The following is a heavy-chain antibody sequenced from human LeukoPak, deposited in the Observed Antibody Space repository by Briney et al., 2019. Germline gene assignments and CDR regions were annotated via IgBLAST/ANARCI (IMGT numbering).Heavy chain of an antibody. J-gene: IGHJ4*02. D-gene: IGHD1-7*01. Sequence: ASVKVSCKASGYTFTGYYMHWVRQAPGQGLEWMGWINPNNGGTNYAQKFQGRVTMTRDTSISTAYMELSRLRSDDTAVYYCAREDKELSVADWGQGTLVTVSS. CDR2: INPNNGGT. V-gene: IGHV1-2*02. CDR1: GYTFTGYY. CDR3: AREDKELSVAD.